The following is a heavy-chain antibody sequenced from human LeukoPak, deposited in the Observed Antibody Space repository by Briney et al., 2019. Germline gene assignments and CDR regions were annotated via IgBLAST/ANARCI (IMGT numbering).Heavy chain of an antibody. CDR2: ISGSAGTT. J-gene: IGHJ4*02. V-gene: IGHV3-23*01. D-gene: IGHD6-13*01. CDR1: GFTFSSYA. CDR3: ARDWSRYSSSWSPFDY. Sequence: PGGSLRLSCAASGFTFSSYAMSWVRQAPGKGLEWVASISGSAGTTYYGDSVKGRFTISRDNSKNTLYLQMDRLRTEDTAVYYCARDWSRYSSSWSPFDYWGQGTLVTVSS.